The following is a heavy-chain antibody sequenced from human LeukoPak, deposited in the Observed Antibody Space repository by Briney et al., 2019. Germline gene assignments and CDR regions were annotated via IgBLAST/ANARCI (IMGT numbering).Heavy chain of an antibody. V-gene: IGHV6-1*01. CDR2: TYYKSKWYN. CDR1: GDSVSSSSAT. D-gene: IGHD2-15*01. CDR3: ARDPSGGVRWYFDL. J-gene: IGHJ2*01. Sequence: SQTLSLTCAISGDSVSSSSATWNWIRQSPSRGLEWLGRTYYKSKWYNDYAVSVKSRITISPDTSRNQFSLQLNSATPEDTAVYYCARDPSGGVRWYFDLWGRGTLVTVSS.